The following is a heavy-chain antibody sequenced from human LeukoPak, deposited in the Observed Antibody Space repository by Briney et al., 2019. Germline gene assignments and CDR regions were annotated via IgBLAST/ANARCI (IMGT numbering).Heavy chain of an antibody. CDR1: GCTFSSYA. Sequence: ASVKVSCKASGCTFSSYAINWVRQAPGQGLEWMGMINPSIGSTTYTQKFQGRVTLTRDTPTNTVYMELSSLSAEDTAVYYCAREGSTSGARMAFQGWGQGAMVTVCS. CDR3: AREGSTSGARMAFQG. CDR2: INPSIGST. D-gene: IGHD1-26*01. J-gene: IGHJ3*01. V-gene: IGHV1-46*01.